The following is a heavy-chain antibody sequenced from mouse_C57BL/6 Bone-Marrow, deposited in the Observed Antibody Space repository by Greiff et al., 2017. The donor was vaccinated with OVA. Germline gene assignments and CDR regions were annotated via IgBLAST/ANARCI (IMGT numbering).Heavy chain of an antibody. V-gene: IGHV1-52*01. J-gene: IGHJ4*01. CDR2: IDPSDSET. D-gene: IGHD1-1*01. CDR3: ARGITTGVATDAMDD. CDR1: GYTFTSYW. Sequence: QVQLKQPGAELVRPGSSVKLSCKASGYTFTSYWMHWVKQRPIQGLEWIGNIDPSDSETHYNQKFKDKATLTVDKSSSTAYMQLSSLTSEDSAVYDCARGITTGVATDAMDDWGQGTSVTVSS.